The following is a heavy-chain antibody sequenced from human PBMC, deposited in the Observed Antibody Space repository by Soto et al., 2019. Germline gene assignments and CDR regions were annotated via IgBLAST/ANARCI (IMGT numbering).Heavy chain of an antibody. D-gene: IGHD2-2*01. J-gene: IGHJ5*02. CDR1: GYTFTGYY. Sequence: ASVKVSCTASGYTFTGYYMHWVRQAPGQGLEWMGWINPNSGGTNYAQKFQGRVTMTRDTSISTAYMELSRLRSDDTAVYYCARAYCSSTSCYLMNWFDPWGQGTLVTVSS. V-gene: IGHV1-2*02. CDR2: INPNSGGT. CDR3: ARAYCSSTSCYLMNWFDP.